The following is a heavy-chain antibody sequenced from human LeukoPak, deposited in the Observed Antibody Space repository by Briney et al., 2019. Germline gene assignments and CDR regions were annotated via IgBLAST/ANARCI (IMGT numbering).Heavy chain of an antibody. D-gene: IGHD3-10*01. CDR1: GGTFSSYA. Sequence: ASVKVSCKASGGTFSSYAISWVRQAPGQGLEWMGGIIPIFGTANYAQKFQGRVTITADESTSTAYMELSSLRSEDTAVYYCARSYGSGSYYRYWGQGTLVTVSS. V-gene: IGHV1-69*13. CDR3: ARSYGSGSYYRY. CDR2: IIPIFGTA. J-gene: IGHJ4*02.